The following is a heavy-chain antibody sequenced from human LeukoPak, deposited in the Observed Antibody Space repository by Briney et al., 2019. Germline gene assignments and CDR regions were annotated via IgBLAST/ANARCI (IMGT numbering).Heavy chain of an antibody. CDR1: GFTFDDYG. Sequence: PGGSLRLSCSASGFTFDDYGMSWVRQAPGKVLGWVSGINWNGGSKGHADSVKGRFTISRDNAKNSLYLQMNSLRAEDTALYYCARAKGYYYDSSGYSTFDYWGQGTLVTVPS. J-gene: IGHJ4*02. CDR3: ARAKGYYYDSSGYSTFDY. D-gene: IGHD3-22*01. CDR2: INWNGGSK. V-gene: IGHV3-20*04.